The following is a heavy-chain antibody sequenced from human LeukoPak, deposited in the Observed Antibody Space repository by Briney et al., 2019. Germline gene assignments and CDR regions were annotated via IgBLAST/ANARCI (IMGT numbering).Heavy chain of an antibody. Sequence: GASVKVSCKASGYTFTSYYMHWVRQAPGQGLEWMGIINPSGGSTSYAQKFQGRVTMTRDTSTSTVYMELSSLRSEDTAVYYCARDPPPDSSGYLFDYWGQGTLVTVSS. J-gene: IGHJ4*02. CDR1: GYTFTSYY. V-gene: IGHV1-46*01. CDR3: ARDPPPDSSGYLFDY. CDR2: INPSGGST. D-gene: IGHD3-22*01.